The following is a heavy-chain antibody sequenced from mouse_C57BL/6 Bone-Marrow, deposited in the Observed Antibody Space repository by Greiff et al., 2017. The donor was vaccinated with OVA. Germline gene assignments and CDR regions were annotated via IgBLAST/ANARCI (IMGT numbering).Heavy chain of an antibody. V-gene: IGHV5-17*01. CDR1: GFTFSDYG. CDR2: ISSGSSTI. D-gene: IGHD2-4*01. J-gene: IGHJ3*01. CDR3: ARHDYAWFAY. Sequence: EVKLVESGGGLVKPGGSLKLSCAASGFTFSDYGMHWVRQAPEKRLEWVAYISSGSSTIYYADTVKGRFTISRDNAKNTLFLQMTSLRSEDTAMYYCARHDYAWFAYWGQGTLVTVSA.